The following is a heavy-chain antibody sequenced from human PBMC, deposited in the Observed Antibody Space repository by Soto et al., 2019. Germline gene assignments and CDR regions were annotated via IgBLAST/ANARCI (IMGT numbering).Heavy chain of an antibody. D-gene: IGHD5-12*01. Sequence: SETLSLTCTVSGGSISSSSYYWGWIRQPPGKGLEWIGSIYYSGSTYYNPSLKSRVTISVDTSKNQFSLKLSSVTAADTAVYYCARHLFYSGYDFDYWGQGTLVTVSS. CDR2: IYYSGST. CDR3: ARHLFYSGYDFDY. V-gene: IGHV4-39*01. CDR1: GGSISSSSYY. J-gene: IGHJ4*02.